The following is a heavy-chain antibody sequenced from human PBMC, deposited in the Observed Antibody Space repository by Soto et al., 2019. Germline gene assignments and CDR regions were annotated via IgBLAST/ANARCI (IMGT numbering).Heavy chain of an antibody. Sequence: HPGGSLRLSCRASEFTFSSNGMQWVRQAAGKGLEWVAGISGDGSKRYYADSLKGRFTISRDNSKNMLHLQMNNLRPEDTAVYYCVKSVIMTDVLKAYYGMELWGQGTTVTVSS. V-gene: IGHV3-30*18. CDR3: VKSVIMTDVLKAYYGMEL. CDR2: ISGDGSKR. CDR1: EFTFSSNG. D-gene: IGHD2-21*01. J-gene: IGHJ6*02.